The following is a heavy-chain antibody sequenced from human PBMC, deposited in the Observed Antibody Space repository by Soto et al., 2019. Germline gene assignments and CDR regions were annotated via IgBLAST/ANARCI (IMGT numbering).Heavy chain of an antibody. J-gene: IGHJ4*02. CDR2: IIPILGIA. D-gene: IGHD6-19*01. CDR3: ARSPTRDIAVAGGY. CDR1: GGTFSSYT. V-gene: IGHV1-69*02. Sequence: QVQLVQSGAEVKKPGSSVKVSCKASGGTFSSYTISWVRQAPGQGLEWMGRIIPILGIANYARKFQGRVTITADKSTSTAYMELSSLRSEDTAVYYCARSPTRDIAVAGGYWGQGTLVTVSS.